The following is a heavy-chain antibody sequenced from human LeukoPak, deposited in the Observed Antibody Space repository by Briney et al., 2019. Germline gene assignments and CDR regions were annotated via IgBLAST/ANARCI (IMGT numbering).Heavy chain of an antibody. D-gene: IGHD3-9*01. V-gene: IGHV1-69*06. Sequence: GASVKVSCKASGGTFSSYAISWVRQAPGQGLEWMGGIIPIFGTANYAQKFRGRVTITADKSTRTAYMELSSLGSEDTAVYYCARQYDILSGHRAYYFDYWGQGTLVTVSS. J-gene: IGHJ4*02. CDR3: ARQYDILSGHRAYYFDY. CDR1: GGTFSSYA. CDR2: IIPIFGTA.